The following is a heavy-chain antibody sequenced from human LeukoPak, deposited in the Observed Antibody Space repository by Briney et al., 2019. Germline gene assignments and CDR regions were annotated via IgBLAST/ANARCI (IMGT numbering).Heavy chain of an antibody. Sequence: SETLSLTCTVSGGSISSSSYYWGCIRQPPGKGLEWIGSIYYSGSTYYNPSLKSRVTISVDTSKNQFSLKLSSVTAADTAVYYCASPRLRFGEPFDPWGQGTLVTVSS. J-gene: IGHJ5*02. CDR1: GGSISSSSYY. V-gene: IGHV4-39*01. CDR2: IYYSGST. D-gene: IGHD3-16*01. CDR3: ASPRLRFGEPFDP.